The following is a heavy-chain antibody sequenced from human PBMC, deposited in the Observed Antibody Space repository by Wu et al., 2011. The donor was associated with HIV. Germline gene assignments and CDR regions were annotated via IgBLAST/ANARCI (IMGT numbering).Heavy chain of an antibody. V-gene: IGHV1-69*05. CDR2: IIPIFGTA. J-gene: IGHJ4*02. CDR3: ARVEYYDSSWXIDY. CDR1: GGTFNNYA. Sequence: QVQVVQSGAEVKKPGSSVKVSCKASGGTFNNYAISWVRQAPGQGLEWMGGIIPIFGTANYAQKFQGRVTITTDESTRTAYMELSSLRYEDTAVYYCARVEYYDSSWXIDYWGQGTWSPSPQ. D-gene: IGHD3-22*01.